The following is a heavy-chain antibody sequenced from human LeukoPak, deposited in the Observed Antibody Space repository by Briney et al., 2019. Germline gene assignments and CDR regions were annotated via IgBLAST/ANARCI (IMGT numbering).Heavy chain of an antibody. J-gene: IGHJ6*02. V-gene: IGHV1-18*01. CDR1: GYTFTSYG. Sequence: ASVKVSCTASGYTFTSYGISWVRQAPGQGLEWMGWISAYNGNTNYAQKLQGRVTMTTDTSTSTACMELRSLRSDDTAVYYCARDRGEVTTWWELYGDYGMDVWGQGTTVTVSS. CDR3: ARDRGEVTTWWELYGDYGMDV. CDR2: ISAYNGNT. D-gene: IGHD1-26*01.